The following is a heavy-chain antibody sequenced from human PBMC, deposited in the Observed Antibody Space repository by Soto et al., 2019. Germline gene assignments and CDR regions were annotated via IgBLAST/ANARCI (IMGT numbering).Heavy chain of an antibody. J-gene: IGHJ4*02. CDR2: ISYDGSNK. D-gene: IGHD3-16*01. V-gene: IGHV3-30-3*01. CDR3: ANPSGGYFDY. CDR1: GFTFSSYA. Sequence: GGSLRLSCAASGFTFSSYAMHWVRQAPGKGLEWVAVISYDGSNKYYADSVKGRFTISRDNSKNTLYLQMNSLRAEDTAVYYCANPSGGYFDYWGQGTLVTVSS.